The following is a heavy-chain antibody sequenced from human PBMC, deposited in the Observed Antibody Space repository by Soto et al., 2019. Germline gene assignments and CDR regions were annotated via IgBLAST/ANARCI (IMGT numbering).Heavy chain of an antibody. V-gene: IGHV3-23*01. CDR2: ISARGGSS. CDR3: AKGSIEYSASVDN. D-gene: IGHD5-12*01. J-gene: IGHJ4*02. Sequence: DVQLLESGGGLVQPGGSLRLSCVASGFSFSSYAMVWVRQSPGKWLEWVADISARGGSSYFAESVKGRFTLSRDNSKNVLSLEMNSLRAEDTAIYFCAKGSIEYSASVDNWGQGTLVVVSS. CDR1: GFSFSSYA.